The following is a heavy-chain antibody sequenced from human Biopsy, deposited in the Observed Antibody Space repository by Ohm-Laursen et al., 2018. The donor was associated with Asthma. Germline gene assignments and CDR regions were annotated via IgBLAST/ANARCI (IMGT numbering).Heavy chain of an antibody. D-gene: IGHD3-16*01. J-gene: IGHJ6*02. CDR3: VRDMGAGPNQPPSPSGVYHLYGMDV. CDR1: GFTFGDYW. V-gene: IGHV3-7*03. Sequence: SLRLSCAAPGFTFGDYWMSWVRQVPGRGLEWVANIKHDGSENNHVDSLKGRFTISRDSAKNSLYLQMTSLGPADTAMYYCVRDMGAGPNQPPSPSGVYHLYGMDVWGQGTTVTVSS. CDR2: IKHDGSEN.